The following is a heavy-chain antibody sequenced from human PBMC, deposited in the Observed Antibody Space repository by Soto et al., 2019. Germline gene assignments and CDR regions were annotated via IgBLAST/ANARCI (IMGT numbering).Heavy chain of an antibody. CDR2: IWYDGSNK. J-gene: IGHJ4*02. CDR3: ARPFIVGSTTLGY. Sequence: GWSLRLSCAASGFTFTSYGMHWVRQVLGKGLEWMAVIWYDGSNKYFADSVKGRFTLSRDNAKNSVYLQMNSLRAEDTAIYFCARPFIVGSTTLGYWGQGTLVTVSS. V-gene: IGHV3-33*01. D-gene: IGHD1-26*01. CDR1: GFTFTSYG.